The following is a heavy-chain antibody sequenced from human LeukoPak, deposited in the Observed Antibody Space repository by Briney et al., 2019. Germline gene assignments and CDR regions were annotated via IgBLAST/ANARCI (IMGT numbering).Heavy chain of an antibody. D-gene: IGHD1-26*01. J-gene: IGHJ4*02. CDR2: RKQDGCEK. V-gene: IGHV3-7*03. Sequence: GGSLRLSCAASGFTFSKYWMSWVRRAPGKGLEWVANRKQDGCEKDSEDSVKGRFTISRDNSKNTLYLQMNSLRAEDTAVYYCAKGPHLTIVGATLYYFDYWGQGTLFTVSS. CDR1: GFTFSKYW. CDR3: AKGPHLTIVGATLYYFDY.